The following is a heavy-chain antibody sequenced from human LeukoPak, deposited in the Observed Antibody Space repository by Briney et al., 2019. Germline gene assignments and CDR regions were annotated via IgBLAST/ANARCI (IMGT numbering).Heavy chain of an antibody. J-gene: IGHJ4*02. CDR1: GFTFSSYW. CDR3: ARGGGGSYYRIDY. D-gene: IGHD1-26*01. CDR2: INGDGGRT. Sequence: PGGSLRLSCAASGFTFSSYWMHWVRQAPGKGLVWVSRINGDGGRTSYADAVKGRFTISGDNAKDTVYLQMNSLGTEDTAVYFCARGGGGSYYRIDYWGQGTLVTVSS. V-gene: IGHV3-74*01.